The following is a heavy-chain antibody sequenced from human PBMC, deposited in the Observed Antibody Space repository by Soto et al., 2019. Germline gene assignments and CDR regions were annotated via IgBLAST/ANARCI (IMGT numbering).Heavy chain of an antibody. J-gene: IGHJ6*02. V-gene: IGHV3-15*05. CDR3: TTDPGCSYNDFLPGHVSLTFFYYEMDV. CDR2: IKRKSDGGTT. CDR1: GVIFGNAG. Sequence: GGSMRLPCAASGVIFGNAGMTGVRKAKGKGLEWVGRIKRKSDGGTTDYATSVKVRFTISRDDTKNMLYLKMNSLKTEDTAVYFCTTDPGCSYNDFLPGHVSLTFFYYEMDVWGQGTTVTVS. D-gene: IGHD3-9*01.